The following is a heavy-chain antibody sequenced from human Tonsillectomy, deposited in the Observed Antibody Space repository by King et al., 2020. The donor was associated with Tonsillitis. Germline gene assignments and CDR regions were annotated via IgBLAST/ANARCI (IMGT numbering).Heavy chain of an antibody. V-gene: IGHV3-23*04. CDR1: GFTFSSYA. CDR3: AKSPYVDTAMVTSSDY. Sequence: VQLVESGGGLVQPGGSLRLSCAASGFTFSSYAMSWVRQAPGKGLEWVSAISGSGGSTYCADSVKGRFTISRDNSKNTLYLQMNSLRAEDTAVYYCAKSPYVDTAMVTSSDYWGQGTLVTVSS. J-gene: IGHJ4*02. D-gene: IGHD5-18*01. CDR2: ISGSGGST.